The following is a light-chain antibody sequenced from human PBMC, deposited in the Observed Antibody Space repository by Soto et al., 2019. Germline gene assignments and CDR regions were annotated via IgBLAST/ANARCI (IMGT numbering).Light chain of an antibody. J-gene: IGLJ1*01. CDR2: GDS. CDR1: SSNIGGDYD. CDR3: RSFYTSLPDYV. Sequence: QSVLTQPPSVSGAPGQRVTISCTGSSSNIGGDYDVPWYQQHPGTVPKLLIYGDSNPPSGVPDRLSGSKSGTSASLAITGLHDDDEADYYCRSFYTSLPDYVFGTGTKVTVL. V-gene: IGLV1-40*01.